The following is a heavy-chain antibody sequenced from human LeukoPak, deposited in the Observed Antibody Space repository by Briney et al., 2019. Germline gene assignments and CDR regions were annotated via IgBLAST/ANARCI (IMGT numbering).Heavy chain of an antibody. CDR2: IIPIFSTA. CDR3: ARDQGYRYGYGDFDY. J-gene: IGHJ4*02. Sequence: ASVKVSCKASGGTFRSYAISWVRQAPGQGLEWMGGIIPIFSTANYAQKFQGRVTITADESTSTAYMELSSLRSEDTAVYYCARDQGYRYGYGDFDYWGRGTLVTVSS. CDR1: GGTFRSYA. V-gene: IGHV1-69*13. D-gene: IGHD5-18*01.